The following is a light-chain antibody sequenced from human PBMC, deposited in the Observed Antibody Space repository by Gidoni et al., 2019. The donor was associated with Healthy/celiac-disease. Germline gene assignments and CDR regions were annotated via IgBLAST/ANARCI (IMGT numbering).Light chain of an antibody. V-gene: IGLV3-1*01. J-gene: IGLJ2*01. CDR2: HAS. CDR3: QAWASSTAVV. CDR1: TLGDKY. Sequence: SYELTQPPSGSVSPGQTASITCSGDTLGDKYACWYQQMPGLSPVLVIYHASKRPSGIPERFSGSNSGTTATLTISGTQAMDEADYYCQAWASSTAVVFGGGTKLPVL.